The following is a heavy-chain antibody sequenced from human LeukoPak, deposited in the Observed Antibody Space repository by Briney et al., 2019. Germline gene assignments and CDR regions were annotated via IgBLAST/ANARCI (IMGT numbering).Heavy chain of an antibody. D-gene: IGHD3-3*01. Sequence: GGSLRLSCAASGFTFSSYAMHWVRQAPGKGLEWVAVISYDGSNKYYADSVKGRFTISRDNSKNTLYLQMNSLRAEDTAVYYCARDRVNLGLRFLEWLLSIDYWGQGTLVTVSS. CDR3: ARDRVNLGLRFLEWLLSIDY. J-gene: IGHJ4*02. CDR1: GFTFSSYA. CDR2: ISYDGSNK. V-gene: IGHV3-30-3*01.